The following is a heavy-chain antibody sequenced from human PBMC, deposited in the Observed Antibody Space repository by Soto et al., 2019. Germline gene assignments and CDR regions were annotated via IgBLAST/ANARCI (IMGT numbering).Heavy chain of an antibody. V-gene: IGHV4-31*03. CDR1: GGSISSGGYY. J-gene: IGHJ4*02. Sequence: QVQLQESVPGLVKPSQTLSLTCTVSGGSISSGGYYWRWIRQHPGKGLEWIGNIYYSGRTYYNPALNGRVTISVDTSKNQFSLKLSSVTAADTAVYYCARAPLCWGQGTLVTVSS. CDR3: ARAPLC. CDR2: IYYSGRT.